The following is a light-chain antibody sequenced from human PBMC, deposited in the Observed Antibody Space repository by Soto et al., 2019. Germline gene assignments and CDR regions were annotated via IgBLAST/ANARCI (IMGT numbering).Light chain of an antibody. CDR2: GAS. CDR1: QSVSSSY. CDR3: QQYGSSPQT. Sequence: EIVLTQSPGTLSLSPGERAILSCRASQSVSSSYLAWYQQKPGQAPRLLIYGASSRATGIPDRFSGSGSGTDFTLTISRLEPEDFAVYYCQQYGSSPQTFGQGTNVEIK. J-gene: IGKJ1*01. V-gene: IGKV3-20*01.